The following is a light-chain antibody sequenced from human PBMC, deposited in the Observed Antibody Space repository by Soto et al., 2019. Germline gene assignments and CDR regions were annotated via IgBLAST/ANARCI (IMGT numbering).Light chain of an antibody. J-gene: IGLJ1*01. CDR2: EVT. CDR1: SSDIGAYNY. Sequence: QSVLTQPASVSGSPGQSITISCIGTSSDIGAYNYVSWYQQHPGKVPKLMIYEVTNRPSGLSTRFSGSKSGNTASLTISGLQAEDEAEYFCSSYSSTSTLYVFGTGTKVTVL. V-gene: IGLV2-14*01. CDR3: SSYSSTSTLYV.